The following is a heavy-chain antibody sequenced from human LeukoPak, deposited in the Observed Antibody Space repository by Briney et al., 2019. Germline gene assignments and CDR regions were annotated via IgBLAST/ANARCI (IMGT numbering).Heavy chain of an antibody. V-gene: IGHV3-21*06. J-gene: IGHJ4*02. Sequence: GGSLRLSCAASGFTFSSYSMNWVRQAPGKGLEWVSSISSSSSYIYYADSVKGRFTISRDNAKNSVSLQMNSLRADDTAVYYCAKDPWGSSSFWGQGTLVIVSS. CDR2: ISSSSSYI. CDR3: AKDPWGSSSF. D-gene: IGHD6-6*01. CDR1: GFTFSSYS.